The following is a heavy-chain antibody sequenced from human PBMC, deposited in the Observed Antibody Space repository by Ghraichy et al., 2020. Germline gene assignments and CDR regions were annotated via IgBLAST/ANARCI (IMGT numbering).Heavy chain of an antibody. D-gene: IGHD3-22*01. CDR3: ARDKGPCDSSGSPFDL. J-gene: IGHJ2*01. CDR1: GGSISSYY. CDR2: IYYSGST. Sequence: SETLSLTCTVSGGSISSYYWSWIRQPPGKGLEWIGYIYYSGSTNYNPSLKSRVTISVDTSKNQFSLKLSSVTAADTAVYYCARDKGPCDSSGSPFDLWGRGTRVTVSS. V-gene: IGHV4-59*01.